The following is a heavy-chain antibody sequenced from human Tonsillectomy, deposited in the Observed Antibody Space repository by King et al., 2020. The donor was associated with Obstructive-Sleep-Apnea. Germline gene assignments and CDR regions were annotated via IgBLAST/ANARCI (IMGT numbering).Heavy chain of an antibody. CDR1: GDSISSYY. V-gene: IGHV4-59*01. J-gene: IGHJ3*01. CDR3: ARGYSSRDSFDF. Sequence: QLQESGPGLVKPSETLSLTCTVSGDSISSYYWSWIRQPPEKGLEWIGYIYYSGSTNCTPSLKSRVTISVDTSKNQFSLNLSSVTAADTAVYYCARGYSSRDSFDFWGQGTMVTVSS. CDR2: IYYSGST. D-gene: IGHD6-13*01.